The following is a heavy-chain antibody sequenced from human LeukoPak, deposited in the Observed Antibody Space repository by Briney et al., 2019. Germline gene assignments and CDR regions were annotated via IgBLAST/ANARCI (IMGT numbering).Heavy chain of an antibody. V-gene: IGHV3-64*02. J-gene: IGHJ4*02. Sequence: PGGSLRLSCAASGFTFSSYAMHWVRQPPGKGLEYVSAISSNGGSTYYADSVKGRFTISRDNSKNTLYLQMGSLRAEDMAVYYCARGLTPDYWGQGTPVTVSS. CDR3: ARGLTPDY. CDR2: ISSNGGST. CDR1: GFTFSSYA.